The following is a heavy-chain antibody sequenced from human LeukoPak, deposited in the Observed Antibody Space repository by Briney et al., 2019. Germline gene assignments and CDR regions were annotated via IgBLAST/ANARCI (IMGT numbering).Heavy chain of an antibody. J-gene: IGHJ3*02. D-gene: IGHD2-15*01. V-gene: IGHV3-48*04. CDR2: ISSSGSTI. Sequence: GSLRLSCAASGFTFSSYTMNWVRQAPGKGLEWVSYISSSGSTIYYADSVKGRFTISRDNAKNSLYLQMNSLRAEDTALYYCAKDLVVVAATLYLGAFDIWGQGTMVTVSS. CDR3: AKDLVVVAATLYLGAFDI. CDR1: GFTFSSYT.